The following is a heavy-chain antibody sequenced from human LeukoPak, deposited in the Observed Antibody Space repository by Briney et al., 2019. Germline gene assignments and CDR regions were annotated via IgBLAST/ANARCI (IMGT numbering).Heavy chain of an antibody. CDR2: IYYTGTT. J-gene: IGHJ4*02. V-gene: IGHV4-59*01. Sequence: SETLSLTCSVSGGSINNYYGTWIRQPPGRGLEWIGYIYYTGTTNYNPSLKSRVTISVDTSRNQFSLKLSSVTAADTAVYYCARGTDMTPITGYYSFVYWGQGTLVSVSS. CDR1: GGSINNYY. CDR3: ARGTDMTPITGYYSFVY. D-gene: IGHD5-24*01.